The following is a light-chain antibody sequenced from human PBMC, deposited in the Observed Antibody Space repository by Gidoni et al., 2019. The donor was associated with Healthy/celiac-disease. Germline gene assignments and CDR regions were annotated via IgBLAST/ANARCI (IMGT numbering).Light chain of an antibody. CDR2: AAS. Sequence: DIQLTQSPSSLSASVGDRVTITGRASQSISSYLNWYQQKPGKARKLLIYAASSLQSGVPTRFSGSGSGTDFTLTISSLQPEDFATYYCQQSYSTPYTFGQGTKLEIK. V-gene: IGKV1-39*01. CDR3: QQSYSTPYT. CDR1: QSISSY. J-gene: IGKJ2*01.